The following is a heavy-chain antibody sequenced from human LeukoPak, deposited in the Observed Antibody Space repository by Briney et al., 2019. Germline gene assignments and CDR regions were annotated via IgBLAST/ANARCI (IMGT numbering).Heavy chain of an antibody. V-gene: IGHV3-30*18. D-gene: IGHD3-9*01. Sequence: GRSLRLSCAASGFTFRSYGMHWVRQAPGKGLEWVAVISYDGSNKYYADSVKGRFTISRDNSKNTLYLQMNSLRAEDTAVYYCAKAPALAYYDVLTGENFDYWGQGTLVTVSS. J-gene: IGHJ4*02. CDR2: ISYDGSNK. CDR1: GFTFRSYG. CDR3: AKAPALAYYDVLTGENFDY.